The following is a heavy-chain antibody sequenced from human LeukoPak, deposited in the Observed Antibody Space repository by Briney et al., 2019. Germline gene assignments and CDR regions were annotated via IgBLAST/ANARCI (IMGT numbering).Heavy chain of an antibody. V-gene: IGHV1-18*01. CDR1: GYAFSPSG. CDR2: ISTFNGPT. J-gene: IGHJ4*02. CDR3: ARRHLIGNGYFDH. Sequence: GAPVKPSCKASGYAFSPSGLAWLRRAPGHGLQCRGWISTFNGPTNYAQIVQDRVTMTTDTSTTTAYLELRSLRSDDTAVYYCARRHLIGNGYFDHWGQGTLVTVSS. D-gene: IGHD4-23*01.